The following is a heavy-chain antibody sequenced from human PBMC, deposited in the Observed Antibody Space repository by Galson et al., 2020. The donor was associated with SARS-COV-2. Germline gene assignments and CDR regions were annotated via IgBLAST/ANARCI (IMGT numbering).Heavy chain of an antibody. Sequence: GESLKISCAASGFTFSSYAMHWVRQAPGKGLEWVALISYDGSNKYFADSVKGRFTISRDNSKNTLYLQMNSLRAEDTAVYYCARPSSGSYFDYFDYWGQGTLVTVS. CDR2: ISYDGSNK. D-gene: IGHD1-26*01. CDR1: GFTFSSYA. J-gene: IGHJ4*02. CDR3: ARPSSGSYFDYFDY. V-gene: IGHV3-30*01.